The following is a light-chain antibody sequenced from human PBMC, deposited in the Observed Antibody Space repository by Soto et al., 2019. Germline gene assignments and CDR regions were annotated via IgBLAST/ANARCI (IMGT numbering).Light chain of an antibody. CDR1: QDISNY. CDR2: AAS. J-gene: IGKJ3*01. V-gene: IGKV1-9*01. CDR3: KQFISNPLT. Sequence: DIQCTHCPSFLPASVGDRVTITCRASQDISNYLVLYQQKPGKALRPLIYAASTLQRWVPSRFSGSESGKEYTLTFSSLQPEDFATNYCKQFISNPLTFGLGT.